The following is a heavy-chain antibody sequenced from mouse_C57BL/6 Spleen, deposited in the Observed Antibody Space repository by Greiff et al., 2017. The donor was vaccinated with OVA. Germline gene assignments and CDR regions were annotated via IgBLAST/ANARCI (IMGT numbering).Heavy chain of an antibody. J-gene: IGHJ4*01. CDR1: GFSLTSYG. Sequence: VQLQQSGPGLVQPSQSLSITCTVSGFSLTSYGVHWVRQSPGKGLEWLGVIWSGGSTDYNPAFISRLSISKDNSKSQVFFKMNSLQADDTAIYYCARNTVVHAMDYWGQGTSVTVSS. CDR2: IWSGGST. D-gene: IGHD1-1*01. CDR3: ARNTVVHAMDY. V-gene: IGHV2-2*01.